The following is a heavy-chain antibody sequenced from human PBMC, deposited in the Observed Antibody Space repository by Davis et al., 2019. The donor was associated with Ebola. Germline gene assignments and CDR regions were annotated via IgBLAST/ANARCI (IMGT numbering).Heavy chain of an antibody. CDR3: ARDIGVAVPGVMKDAFDI. Sequence: ASVKVSCKASGYTFIGYHIHWVRQAPGQGLEWMGWINPNSGDTYYVQKFQGRVTLTRDTSITTAYMELSSLRSDDTAIYYCARDIGVAVPGVMKDAFDIWGQGTMVTVSS. J-gene: IGHJ3*02. D-gene: IGHD2-2*01. CDR1: GYTFIGYH. V-gene: IGHV1-2*02. CDR2: INPNSGDT.